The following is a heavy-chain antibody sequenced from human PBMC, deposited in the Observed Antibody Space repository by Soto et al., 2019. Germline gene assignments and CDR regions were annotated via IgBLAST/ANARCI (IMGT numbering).Heavy chain of an antibody. CDR3: AGDSRAGLLGRGMDG. J-gene: IGHJ6*02. V-gene: IGHV1-69*13. D-gene: IGHD3-10*01. CDR2: IIPIFGTA. CDR1: GGTFSSYA. Sequence: SVKVSCKASGGTFSSYAISWVRQAPGQGLEWMGGIIPIFGTANYAQKSQGRVTITADETTSSAYMKKSTLRSAANAEYYCAGDSRAGLLGRGMDGWGQGSTVTVSS.